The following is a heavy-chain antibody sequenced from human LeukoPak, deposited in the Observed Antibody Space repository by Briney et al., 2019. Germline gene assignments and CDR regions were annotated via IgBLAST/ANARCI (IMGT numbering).Heavy chain of an antibody. Sequence: PSETLSLTCTVSGGSISSYYWSWIRQPAGKGLEWIGRIYTSGSTNYNPALKSRVTMSVDTSKNQFSLKLSSVTAADTAVYYCARRLITMIVVVIAVPYFDYWGQGTLVTVSS. CDR1: GGSISSYY. CDR3: ARRLITMIVVVIAVPYFDY. CDR2: IYTSGST. D-gene: IGHD3-22*01. V-gene: IGHV4-4*07. J-gene: IGHJ4*02.